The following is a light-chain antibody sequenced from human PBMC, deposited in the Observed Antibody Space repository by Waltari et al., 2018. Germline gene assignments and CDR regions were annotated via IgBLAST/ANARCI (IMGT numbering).Light chain of an antibody. CDR2: DVS. CDR1: SSDVGGYKY. Sequence: QSALTQPASVSGSPGQSITISCTGTSSDVGGYKYVSWYQQHPGKAPNLMIYDVSNRPSGVSNRFSGSKSGNTASLTISGLQAEDEADYYCSSYTSSSTLENVFGTGTKVTVL. CDR3: SSYTSSSTLENV. V-gene: IGLV2-14*01. J-gene: IGLJ1*01.